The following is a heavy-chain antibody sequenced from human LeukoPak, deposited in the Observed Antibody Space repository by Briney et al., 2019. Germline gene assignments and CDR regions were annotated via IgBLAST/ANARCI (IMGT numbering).Heavy chain of an antibody. J-gene: IGHJ6*03. CDR1: GFTFSGSA. CDR3: AREVGLRSLGTEYYIDV. D-gene: IGHD3-3*01. Sequence: GGSLRLSCAASGFTFSGSAMHWVRQASGKGLEWVGRIRSKANSYATAYAASVKGRFTISRDDSKNTAYLQMNSLRAEDTAVYHCAREVGLRSLGTEYYIDVWGRGTAVTVSS. CDR2: IRSKANSYAT. V-gene: IGHV3-73*01.